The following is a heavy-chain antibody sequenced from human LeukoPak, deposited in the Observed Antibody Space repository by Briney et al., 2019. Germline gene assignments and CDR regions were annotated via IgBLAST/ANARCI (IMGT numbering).Heavy chain of an antibody. CDR3: ARYSGSYWGGDWFDP. V-gene: IGHV4-59*01. CDR1: GGSISSYY. Sequence: SETLSLTCTVSGGSISSYYWSWIRQPPGKGLEWIGYIYYSGSTNYNPSLKSRVTISVDTPKNQFSLKLSSVTAADTAVYYCARYSGSYWGGDWFDPWGQGTLVTVSS. J-gene: IGHJ5*02. CDR2: IYYSGST. D-gene: IGHD1-26*01.